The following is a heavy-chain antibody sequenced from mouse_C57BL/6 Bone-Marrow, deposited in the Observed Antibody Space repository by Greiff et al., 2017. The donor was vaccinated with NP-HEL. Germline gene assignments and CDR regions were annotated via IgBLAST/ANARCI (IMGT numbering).Heavy chain of an antibody. CDR3: ARGYSNHFAY. CDR2: ISSGSSTI. D-gene: IGHD2-5*01. Sequence: EVKLVESGGGLVKPGGSLKLSCAASGFTFSDYGMHWVRQAPEKGLEWVAYISSGSSTIYYADTVKGRFTISRDNAKNTLFLQMTSLRSEDTAMYYCARGYSNHFAYWGQGTLVTVSA. V-gene: IGHV5-17*01. J-gene: IGHJ3*01. CDR1: GFTFSDYG.